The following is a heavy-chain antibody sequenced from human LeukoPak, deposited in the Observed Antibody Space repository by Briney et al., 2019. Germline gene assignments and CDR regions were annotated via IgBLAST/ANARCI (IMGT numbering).Heavy chain of an antibody. CDR2: IYYSGST. J-gene: IGHJ5*02. CDR3: ATLTTPGWFNP. D-gene: IGHD1-1*01. CDR1: GGSISSTSYY. Sequence: PSETLSLTCTVSGGSISSTSYYWGWLRQPPGTGLEWVGNIYYSGSTYYNPSLKSRVTISVDTSKNQFSLKLSSVTAADTAVYYCATLTTPGWFNPWGQGTLVTVSS. V-gene: IGHV4-39*07.